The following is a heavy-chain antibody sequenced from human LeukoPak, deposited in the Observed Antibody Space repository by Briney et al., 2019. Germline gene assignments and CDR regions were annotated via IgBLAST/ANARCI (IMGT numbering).Heavy chain of an antibody. D-gene: IGHD6-19*01. CDR1: GGSISSYY. CDR3: ASARTYSSGWYYFDY. Sequence: PSETLSLTCTVSGGSISSYYWSWIRQPAGKGLEWIGRIYTSGSTNYDPSLKSRVTMSVDTSKNQFSLKLSSVTAADTAVYYCASARTYSSGWYYFDYWGQGTLVTVSS. J-gene: IGHJ4*02. V-gene: IGHV4-4*07. CDR2: IYTSGST.